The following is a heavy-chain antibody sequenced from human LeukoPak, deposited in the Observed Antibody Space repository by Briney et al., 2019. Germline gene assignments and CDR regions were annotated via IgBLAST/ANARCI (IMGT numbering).Heavy chain of an antibody. D-gene: IGHD3-22*01. CDR1: GGTFSSYA. J-gene: IGHJ1*01. Sequence: ASVKVSCKASGGTFSSYAISWVRQAPGQGLEWMGGIIPIFGTANYAQKFQGRVTITADESTSTAYMELSSPRSEDTAVYYCAREIDSSGYYYEYLQHWGQGTLVTVSS. V-gene: IGHV1-69*13. CDR2: IIPIFGTA. CDR3: AREIDSSGYYYEYLQH.